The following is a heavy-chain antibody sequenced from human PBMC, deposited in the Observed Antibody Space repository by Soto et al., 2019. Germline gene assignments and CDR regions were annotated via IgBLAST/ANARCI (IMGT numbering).Heavy chain of an antibody. CDR2: IKQDGSEK. V-gene: IGHV3-7*01. Sequence: VGSLRLSCAASGFIFGNFWMSWVRQAPGKGLEWVANIKQDGSEKYYVDSVKGRFTLSRDNAKNSLHLQMNSLKAEDTAMYLRARVVSSNGWIFDYWGQGTLVTVSS. D-gene: IGHD6-19*01. CDR3: ARVVSSNGWIFDY. CDR1: GFIFGNFW. J-gene: IGHJ4*01.